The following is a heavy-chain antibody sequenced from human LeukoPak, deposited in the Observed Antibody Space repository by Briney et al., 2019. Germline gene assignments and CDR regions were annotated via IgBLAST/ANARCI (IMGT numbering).Heavy chain of an antibody. CDR2: IYSGGST. J-gene: IGHJ4*02. CDR3: ARDGGYYGSGSYGY. D-gene: IGHD3-10*01. CDR1: GFTVSSNY. Sequence: GGSLRLSCAASGFTVSSNYMSWVRQAPGKGLEWVSVIYSGGSTYYADSVKGRFTISRDNSKNTLYLQMNSLRAEDTAVYYCARDGGYYGSGSYGYWGQGTLVTVSS. V-gene: IGHV3-53*01.